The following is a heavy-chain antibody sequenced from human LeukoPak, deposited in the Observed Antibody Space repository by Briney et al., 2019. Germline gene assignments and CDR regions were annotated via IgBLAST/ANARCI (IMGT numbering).Heavy chain of an antibody. J-gene: IGHJ6*02. CDR1: GGSISSSSYY. Sequence: SETLSLTCTVSGGSISSSSYYWGWIRQPPGKGLEWIGSIYYSGSTYYNPSLKGRVTISVDTSKNQFSLKLSSVTAADTAVYYCARPYLSMVRGEVGMDVWGQGTTVTVSS. CDR2: IYYSGST. V-gene: IGHV4-39*01. CDR3: ARPYLSMVRGEVGMDV. D-gene: IGHD3-10*01.